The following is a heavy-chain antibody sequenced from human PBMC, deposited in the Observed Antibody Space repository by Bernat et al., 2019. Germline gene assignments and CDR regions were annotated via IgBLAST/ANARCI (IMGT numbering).Heavy chain of an antibody. Sequence: QVQLQESGPGLVKPSETLSLTCTVSGGSISSYYWSWIRQPPGKGLEWIGEINHSGITNYNPSLKRRVTMSVDTSKNQFSLKLTSVTAADTAVYYCARGAATAPKFDYWGQGSLVTVSS. D-gene: IGHD6-13*01. J-gene: IGHJ4*02. V-gene: IGHV4-34*10. CDR2: INHSGIT. CDR1: GGSISSYY. CDR3: ARGAATAPKFDY.